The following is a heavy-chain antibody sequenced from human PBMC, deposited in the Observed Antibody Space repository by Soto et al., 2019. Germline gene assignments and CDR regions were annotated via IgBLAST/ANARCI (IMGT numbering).Heavy chain of an antibody. D-gene: IGHD3-10*01. V-gene: IGHV4-30-2*01. J-gene: IGHJ4*02. CDR1: GGSISSGGYS. Sequence: QLQLQESGSGLVKPSQTLSLTCAVSGGSISSGGYSWSWIRQPPGKGLEWIGYIYHSGSTCYNPSLKSRVTMSVERSNHPSSLKLSSVTAADTAVYYCDSVFGWVGGLLGGYYFDYGGQGALVTVSS. CDR3: DSVFGWVGGLLGGYYFDY. CDR2: IYHSGST.